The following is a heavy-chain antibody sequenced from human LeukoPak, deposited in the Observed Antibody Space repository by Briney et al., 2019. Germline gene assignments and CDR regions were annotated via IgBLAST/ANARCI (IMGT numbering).Heavy chain of an antibody. V-gene: IGHV3-33*01. Sequence: GGSLRLSCAASGFTFSSYGMHWVRQAPGKGLEWVAVIWYDGSNKYYADSVKGRFSISRDNSKNTLYLQMNSLRAEDTAVYYCARDRITMVRGVILYYYGMDVWGQGTTVTVSS. CDR2: IWYDGSNK. D-gene: IGHD3-10*01. J-gene: IGHJ6*02. CDR3: ARDRITMVRGVILYYYGMDV. CDR1: GFTFSSYG.